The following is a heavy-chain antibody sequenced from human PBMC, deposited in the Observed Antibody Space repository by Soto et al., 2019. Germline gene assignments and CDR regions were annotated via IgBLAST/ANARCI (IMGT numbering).Heavy chain of an antibody. CDR2: IWYDGSDK. CDR3: ALSWYSYYFDL. V-gene: IGHV3-33*08. D-gene: IGHD1-1*01. Sequence: PGGSLRLSCAASGFTFSSYGMHWVRQAPGKGLEWAAVIWYDGSDKYYADSVKGRFTISRDNSKSTLYLQMNSLRAEDTAVYYCALSWYSYYFDLWGQGTLVTVSS. CDR1: GFTFSSYG. J-gene: IGHJ4*02.